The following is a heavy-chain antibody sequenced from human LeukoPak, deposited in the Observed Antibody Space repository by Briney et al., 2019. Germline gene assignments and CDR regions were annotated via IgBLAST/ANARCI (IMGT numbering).Heavy chain of an antibody. CDR3: ARDDAMVSGMDY. CDR1: GYSISSGYH. V-gene: IGHV4-38-2*02. D-gene: IGHD5-18*01. Sequence: PSETLSLTCSVSGYSISSGYHWGWIRQPPGKGLEWIGSIYHSGSSYYKSSLKSRVTISVDTSKNQFSLKLSSVTAADTAVYYCARDDAMVSGMDYWGQGTLVTVSS. J-gene: IGHJ4*02. CDR2: IYHSGSS.